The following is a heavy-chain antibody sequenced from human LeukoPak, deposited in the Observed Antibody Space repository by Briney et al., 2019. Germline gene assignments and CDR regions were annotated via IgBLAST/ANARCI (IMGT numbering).Heavy chain of an antibody. V-gene: IGHV5-51*01. D-gene: IGHD2-15*01. J-gene: IGHJ4*02. CDR1: GYSFTNYW. Sequence: GESLKISCKGSGYSFTNYWIGWVRQMPGKGLEWMGMIYPGDSDTRYSPSFQGQVTFSADKSISTAYLQWSSLKAPDTAMYYCARDYCTGGNCYHFDYWGQGTLVTVSS. CDR2: IYPGDSDT. CDR3: ARDYCTGGNCYHFDY.